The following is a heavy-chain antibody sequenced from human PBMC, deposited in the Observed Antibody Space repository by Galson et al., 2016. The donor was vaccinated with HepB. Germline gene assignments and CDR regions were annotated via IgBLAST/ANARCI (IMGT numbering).Heavy chain of an antibody. CDR1: GFTFSSYA. V-gene: IGHV3-64D*09. Sequence: SLRLSCAASGFTFSSYAMHWVRRAPGKGLEYVSAISSDAVTTYYADSVKGRFTISRENSKNTLYLQMSGLRAEDTAVYYCVTQYGVDVWGQGTTVTVSS. J-gene: IGHJ6*02. CDR2: ISSDAVTT. CDR3: VTQYGVDV.